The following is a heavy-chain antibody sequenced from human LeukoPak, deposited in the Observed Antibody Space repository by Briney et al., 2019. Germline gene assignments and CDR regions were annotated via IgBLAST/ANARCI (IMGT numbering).Heavy chain of an antibody. CDR1: GFTFSSYS. J-gene: IGHJ5*02. Sequence: PGGSLRLSCTASGFTFSSYSLNWVRQAPGKGLEWVSSVSTGSNYIYYADSVKGRFTISRDNDKNSLYLQMNSLRVEDTAVYYCARARGLGPAGWFDPWGQGTLVIVSS. CDR2: VSTGSNYI. V-gene: IGHV3-21*01. D-gene: IGHD3-10*01. CDR3: ARARGLGPAGWFDP.